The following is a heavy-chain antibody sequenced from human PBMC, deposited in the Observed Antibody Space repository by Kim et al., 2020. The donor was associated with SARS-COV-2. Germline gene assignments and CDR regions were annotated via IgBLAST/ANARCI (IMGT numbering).Heavy chain of an antibody. D-gene: IGHD3-22*01. J-gene: IGHJ4*02. CDR1: GFTVSSNY. CDR2: IYSGGST. V-gene: IGHV3-53*01. CDR3: ARDRGDYYDSSGYYGPGRFDY. Sequence: GGSLRLSCAASGFTVSSNYMSWVRQAPGKGLEWVSVIYSGGSTYYADSVKGRFTISRDNSKNTLYLQMNSLRAEDTAVYYCARDRGDYYDSSGYYGPGRFDYWGQGTLVTVSS.